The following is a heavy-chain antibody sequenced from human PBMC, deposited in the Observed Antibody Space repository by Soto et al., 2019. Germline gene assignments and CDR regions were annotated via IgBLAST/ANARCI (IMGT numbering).Heavy chain of an antibody. Sequence: SETLSLTCTVSGGSISSSSYYWGWIRQPTGKGLEWIGCIYYSGSTYYNPSLKSRVTISVDTSKNQFSLKLSSVTAADTAVYYCATSIAVAAPNGFDPWGQGTLVTVSS. CDR1: GGSISSSSYY. J-gene: IGHJ5*02. V-gene: IGHV4-39*01. CDR3: ATSIAVAAPNGFDP. CDR2: IYYSGST. D-gene: IGHD6-19*01.